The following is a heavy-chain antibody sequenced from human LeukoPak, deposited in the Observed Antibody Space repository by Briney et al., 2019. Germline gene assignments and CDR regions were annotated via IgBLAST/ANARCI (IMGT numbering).Heavy chain of an antibody. CDR1: GYTFTDYY. D-gene: IGHD1-26*01. CDR2: INPNSGDT. J-gene: IGHJ3*02. CDR3: ARATRIVGGDRQAFDI. Sequence: ASVKVSCKASGYTFTDYYVHWVRQAPGQGLEWMGWINPNSGDTKDAQKFQGRVTMTRDTSINTAYMELSGLRSDDTAVYYCARATRIVGGDRQAFDIWGHGTMVTVSS. V-gene: IGHV1-2*02.